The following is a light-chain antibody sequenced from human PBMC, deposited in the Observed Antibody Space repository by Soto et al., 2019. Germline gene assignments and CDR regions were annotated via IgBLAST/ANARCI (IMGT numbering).Light chain of an antibody. V-gene: IGLV2-14*03. CDR1: TSDVGGFDY. Sequence: QSVLTRPASVSGSPGQSITLSCTGTTSDVGGFDYVSWYQQHPGKAPKLMIFDVSNRPSGVSDRFSGSKSGNTASLTISGLQAEDEADYYCSSYTTTGTQVFGTGTKVTVL. J-gene: IGLJ1*01. CDR2: DVS. CDR3: SSYTTTGTQV.